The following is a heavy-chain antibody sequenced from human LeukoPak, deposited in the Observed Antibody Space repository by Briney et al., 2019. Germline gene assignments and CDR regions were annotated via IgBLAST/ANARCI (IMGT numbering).Heavy chain of an antibody. D-gene: IGHD6-19*01. V-gene: IGHV3-53*01. CDR3: ARASQVAGTYDAFDI. CDR1: GFTVSSNY. J-gene: IGHJ3*02. CDR2: IYSGGST. Sequence: PGGSLRLSCAASGFTVSSNYMSWVRQAPGKGLEWVSVIYSGGSTYYADSVKGRFTISRDNSKNTLYLQMNSLRAEDTAVYYCARASQVAGTYDAFDIWGQGTMVTVSS.